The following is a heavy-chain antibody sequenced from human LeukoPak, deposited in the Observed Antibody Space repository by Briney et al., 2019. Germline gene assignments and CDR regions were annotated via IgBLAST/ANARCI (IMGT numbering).Heavy chain of an antibody. D-gene: IGHD5-18*01. CDR2: IIPIFGTA. CDR1: GGTFSSYA. V-gene: IGHV1-69*13. Sequence: SVKVSCKASGGTFSSYAISWVRQAPGQGLEWMGGIIPIFGTANYAQKFQGRVTITADESTSTAYMELSSLRSEDTAVYYCARDRPGTAMATGWFDPWGQGTLVTVSS. J-gene: IGHJ5*02. CDR3: ARDRPGTAMATGWFDP.